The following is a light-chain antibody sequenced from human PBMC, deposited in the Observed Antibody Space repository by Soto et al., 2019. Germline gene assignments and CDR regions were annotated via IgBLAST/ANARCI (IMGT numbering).Light chain of an antibody. V-gene: IGKV3-15*01. CDR1: QSVSSN. CDR2: GAS. CDR3: QQYNNWPLT. Sequence: PGEGATLSCRASQSVSSNLAWYQQKPGQAPRLLIYGASTRATGIPARFSGSGSGTEFTLTISSLQSEDFAVYYCQQYNNWPLTFGQGTRLEIK. J-gene: IGKJ5*01.